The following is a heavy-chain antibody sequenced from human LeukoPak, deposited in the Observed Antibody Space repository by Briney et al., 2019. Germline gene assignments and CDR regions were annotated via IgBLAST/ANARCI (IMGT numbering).Heavy chain of an antibody. CDR3: ARGVWFRGYFDY. V-gene: IGHV4-34*01. CDR1: GGSFSGYY. D-gene: IGHD3-10*01. CDR2: INHSGST. Sequence: SETLSLTCAVYGGSFSGYYWSWIRQPPGKGLEWIGEINHSGSTNYNPSLKSRVTISVDTSKNQFSLKLSSVTAADTAVYYCARGVWFRGYFDYWGQGTLVTVSS. J-gene: IGHJ4*02.